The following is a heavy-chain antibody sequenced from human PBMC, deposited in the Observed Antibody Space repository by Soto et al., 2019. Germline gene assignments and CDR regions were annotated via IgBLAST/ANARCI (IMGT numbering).Heavy chain of an antibody. Sequence: GGSLRLSCAASGFTFSSYAMSWVRQAPGKGLEWVSAISGSGGSTYYADSVKGRFAISRDNSKNTLYLQMNSLRAEDTAVYYCAKTPYYYDSEDAFDIWGQGTMVTVSS. J-gene: IGHJ3*02. CDR2: ISGSGGST. CDR1: GFTFSSYA. V-gene: IGHV3-23*01. D-gene: IGHD3-22*01. CDR3: AKTPYYYDSEDAFDI.